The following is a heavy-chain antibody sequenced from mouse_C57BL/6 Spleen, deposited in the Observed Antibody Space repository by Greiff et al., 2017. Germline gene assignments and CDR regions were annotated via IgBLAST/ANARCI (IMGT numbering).Heavy chain of an antibody. CDR1: GFTFSDYY. Sequence: EVKVVESGGGLVQPGGSLKLSCAASGFTFSDYYMHWVRQTPEKRLEWVAYISNGGGSTYYPDTVKGRFTISRDNAKNTLYLQMSRLKSEDTAMYYCARQGAYWGQGTLVTVSA. CDR3: ARQGAY. V-gene: IGHV5-12*01. J-gene: IGHJ3*01. CDR2: ISNGGGST.